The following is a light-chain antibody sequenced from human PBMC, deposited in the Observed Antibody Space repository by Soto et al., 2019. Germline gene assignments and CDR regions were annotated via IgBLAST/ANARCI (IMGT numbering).Light chain of an antibody. J-gene: IGLJ2*01. CDR1: SGHTNYA. Sequence: QAVVTQSPSASASLGASVKLTCTLSSGHTNYAIAWHQKQSQKGPRYLMKINSDGSHSKGDGIPDRFSGSSSGAERYLTISRLQSEDEGDYFCQTWGTGVVVFGGGTKLTVL. CDR3: QTWGTGVVV. V-gene: IGLV4-69*02. CDR2: INSDGSH.